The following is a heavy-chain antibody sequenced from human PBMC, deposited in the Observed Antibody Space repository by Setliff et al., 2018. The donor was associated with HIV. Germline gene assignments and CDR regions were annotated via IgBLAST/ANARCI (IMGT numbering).Heavy chain of an antibody. V-gene: IGHV4-38-2*02. Sequence: SETLSLTCSVSGYFISNGYYWGWIRQPPGKGLEWVGTIYQNGNTYYSPSLESRVSVSMDMSRNQFSVKLNSATAADTAVYYCARILVAAAGTGFDPWGQGILVTVSS. D-gene: IGHD6-13*01. CDR2: IYQNGNT. CDR1: GYFISNGYY. J-gene: IGHJ5*02. CDR3: ARILVAAAGTGFDP.